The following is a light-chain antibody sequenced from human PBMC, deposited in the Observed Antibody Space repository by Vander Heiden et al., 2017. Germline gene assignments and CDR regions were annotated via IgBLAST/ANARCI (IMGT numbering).Light chain of an antibody. CDR3: NSRDSSGNHLV. CDR2: GKN. Sequence: SSELTQDPAVSVALGQTVRIPCQGDSLRSYYASWYQQKPGQAPILVIYGKNNRPSGIPDRFSGSSSGNTASLTITGAQAEDEADYYCNSRDSSGNHLVFGTGTKVTVL. V-gene: IGLV3-19*01. CDR1: SLRSYY. J-gene: IGLJ1*01.